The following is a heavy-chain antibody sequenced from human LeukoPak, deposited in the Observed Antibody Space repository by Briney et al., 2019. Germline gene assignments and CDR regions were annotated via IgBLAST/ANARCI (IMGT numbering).Heavy chain of an antibody. CDR2: ISGSGGTT. CDR3: AKATSVTTLFDY. V-gene: IGHV3-23*01. CDR1: GFTFSSYA. J-gene: IGHJ4*02. Sequence: GGSLRLSCAASGFTFSSYAMSWVRQAPGKGLEWVSAISGSGGTTYYADSVKGRFTISRDNSKNTLYLQMNSLRVEDAAVYYCAKATSVTTLFDYWGQGTLVTVSS. D-gene: IGHD4-17*01.